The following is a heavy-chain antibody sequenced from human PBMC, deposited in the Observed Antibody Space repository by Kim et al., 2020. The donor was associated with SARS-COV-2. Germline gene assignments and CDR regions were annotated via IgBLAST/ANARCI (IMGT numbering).Heavy chain of an antibody. D-gene: IGHD1-26*01. J-gene: IGHJ4*02. CDR1: GFTFSNYD. V-gene: IGHV3-23*03. CDR3: VKDFSTSGSYYKGGFDY. CDR2: IYSGGSST. Sequence: GGSLRLSCAASGFTFSNYDMSWVRQSPGKGLEWVSIIYSGGSSTYYAESVKGRFTISRDNSKNTLYLQMNSLRAEDTAVYYCVKDFSTSGSYYKGGFDYWGQGTLVTVSS.